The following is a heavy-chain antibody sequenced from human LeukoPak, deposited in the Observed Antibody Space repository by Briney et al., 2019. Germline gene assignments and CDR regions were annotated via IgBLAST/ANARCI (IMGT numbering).Heavy chain of an antibody. CDR3: AKPRDIDSWAFYV. D-gene: IGHD2-15*01. Sequence: GGSLRLSCAASGFTFNKHYMHWVRQAPGKGLEWVAGISYDGRNKYYADSVKGRFTISRDNSKNTLNLQMNSLRTEDTAVYYCAKPRDIDSWAFYVWGQGTMVTVS. CDR1: GFTFNKHY. CDR2: ISYDGRNK. J-gene: IGHJ3*01. V-gene: IGHV3-30*18.